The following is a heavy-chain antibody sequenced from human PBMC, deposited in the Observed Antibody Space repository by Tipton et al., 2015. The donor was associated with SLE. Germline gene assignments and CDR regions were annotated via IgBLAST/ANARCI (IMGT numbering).Heavy chain of an antibody. Sequence: SWIRQAPGKGLEWVGRIKSKTDGGTTDYAAPVKGRFTISRDDSKNTLYLQMNSLKTEDTAVYYCTTDGLLAYCGGDCYLPDYWGQGTLVTVSS. CDR3: TTDGLLAYCGGDCYLPDY. J-gene: IGHJ4*02. V-gene: IGHV3-15*01. D-gene: IGHD2-21*02. CDR2: IKSKTDGGTT.